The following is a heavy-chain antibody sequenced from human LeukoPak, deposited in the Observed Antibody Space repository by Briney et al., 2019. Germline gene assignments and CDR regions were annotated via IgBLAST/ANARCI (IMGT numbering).Heavy chain of an antibody. D-gene: IGHD2-15*01. V-gene: IGHV4-34*01. Sequence: SETLSLTCAVYGGSFSGYYWSCIRQPPGKGLEWIGEINHSGSTNYNPSLKSRVTISVDTSKNQFSLKLSSVTAADTAVYYCARAPNLGYCSGGSCYSGNWFDPWGQGTLVTVSS. J-gene: IGHJ5*02. CDR1: GGSFSGYY. CDR3: ARAPNLGYCSGGSCYSGNWFDP. CDR2: INHSGST.